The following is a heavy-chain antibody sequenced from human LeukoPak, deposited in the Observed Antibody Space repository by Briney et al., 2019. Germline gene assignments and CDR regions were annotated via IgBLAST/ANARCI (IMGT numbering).Heavy chain of an antibody. CDR1: GYTFTSYD. V-gene: IGHV1-46*01. J-gene: IGHJ4*02. CDR2: INPSGGST. CDR3: ARLSSGWYSGVGFIDY. D-gene: IGHD6-19*01. Sequence: ASVKVSCKASGYTFTSYDINWVRQAPGQGLEWMGIINPSGGSTSYAQKFQGRVTMTRDTSTSTVYMELSSLRSEDTAVYYCARLSSGWYSGVGFIDYWGQGTLVTVSS.